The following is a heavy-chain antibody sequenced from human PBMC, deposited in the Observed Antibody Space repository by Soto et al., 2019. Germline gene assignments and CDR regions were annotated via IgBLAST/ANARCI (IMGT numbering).Heavy chain of an antibody. CDR3: AKDPNGDFVGGFDT. J-gene: IGHJ3*02. Sequence: EVQVLESGGGLVQPGGSLRLSCVTSGFPFSMFAMSWVRQAPGKGLEWVSGISASAGSTYYADSVRCRFTISRDSSKNTLYLRMSSLRADDTALYDCAKDPNGDFVGGFDTRGQGTMVTVS. V-gene: IGHV3-23*01. CDR1: GFPFSMFA. CDR2: ISASAGST. D-gene: IGHD4-17*01.